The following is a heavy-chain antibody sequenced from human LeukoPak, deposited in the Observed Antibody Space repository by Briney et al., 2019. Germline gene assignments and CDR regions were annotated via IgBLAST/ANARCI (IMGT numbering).Heavy chain of an antibody. Sequence: GGSLRLSCAASGFTFSSYSMNWVRQAPGKGLEWVSSISSSSSYLYYADSVKGRFTISRDNAKNSLYLQMNSLRAEETAVYYCATLTYCSSTSCHEPWGQGTLVTVSS. CDR3: ATLTYCSSTSCHEP. CDR2: ISSSSSYL. CDR1: GFTFSSYS. V-gene: IGHV3-21*04. J-gene: IGHJ5*02. D-gene: IGHD2-2*01.